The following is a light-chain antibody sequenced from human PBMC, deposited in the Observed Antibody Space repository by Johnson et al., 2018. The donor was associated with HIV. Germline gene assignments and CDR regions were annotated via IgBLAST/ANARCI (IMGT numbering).Light chain of an antibody. CDR1: NSNIGNNF. CDR2: ENI. V-gene: IGLV1-51*02. CDR3: GTWDCRLSVFV. Sequence: QSVLTQPPSVSAAPGQKVTISCSGSNSNIGNNFVSWYQQLPGTAPKLLIYENIKRPSGIPDRFSGSKSGTSATLGITGLQTGDEADYYCGTWDCRLSVFVFGTGTKVSVL. J-gene: IGLJ1*01.